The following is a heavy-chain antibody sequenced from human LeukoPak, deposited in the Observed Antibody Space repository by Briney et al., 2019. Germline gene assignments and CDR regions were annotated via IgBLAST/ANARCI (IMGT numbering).Heavy chain of an antibody. CDR3: ARDGYYYDSSGYYPHHPFDY. J-gene: IGHJ4*02. CDR2: IKQDGSEK. CDR1: GFTFSSYW. V-gene: IGHV3-7*01. D-gene: IGHD3-22*01. Sequence: GGSLRLSCAAPGFTFSSYWMSWVRQAPGKGLEWVANIKQDGSEKYYVDSVKGRFTISRDNAKNSLYLQMNSLRAEDTAVYYCARDGYYYDSSGYYPHHPFDYWGQGTLVTVSS.